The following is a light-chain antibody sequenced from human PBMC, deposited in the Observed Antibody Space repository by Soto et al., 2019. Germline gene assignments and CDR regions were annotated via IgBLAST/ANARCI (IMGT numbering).Light chain of an antibody. V-gene: IGKV3-20*01. CDR3: QQYGRSSYT. J-gene: IGKJ2*01. CDR2: GAS. Sequence: EIVLTQSPGTLFLSPGERATLSCRASQTVSSSYLAWYQQKPGQAPRLLIYGASSRATGIPDRFSGSGSGTDFTLTISRLEPEDFAVYYCQQYGRSSYTFGQGTKLEIK. CDR1: QTVSSSY.